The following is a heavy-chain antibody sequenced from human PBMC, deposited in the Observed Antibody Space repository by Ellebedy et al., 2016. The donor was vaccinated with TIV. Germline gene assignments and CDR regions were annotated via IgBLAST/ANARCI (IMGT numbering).Heavy chain of an antibody. V-gene: IGHV4-39*07. CDR2: IYYSGST. Sequence: SETLSLTCTVSGGSISSSSYYWGWIRQPPGKGLEWIGSIYYSGSTYYNPSLKSRVLISVDTSKNEFSLKLRSVTAADTAVYYCARAVAARRESLFDYWGRGTLVTVSS. J-gene: IGHJ4*02. CDR3: ARAVAARRESLFDY. D-gene: IGHD6-6*01. CDR1: GGSISSSSYY.